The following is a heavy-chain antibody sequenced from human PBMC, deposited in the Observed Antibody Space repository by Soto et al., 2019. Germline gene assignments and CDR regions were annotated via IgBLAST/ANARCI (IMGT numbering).Heavy chain of an antibody. J-gene: IGHJ5*02. V-gene: IGHV3-33*01. CDR1: GFTFSDHG. Sequence: QVQLVESGGGVVQPGRSQRLSCAASGFTFSDHGMHWVRQAPGKGLEWVAVMWYDGSNKYYADSVKGRFTISRDNSKNTLYLQMNSLRAEDTAVYYCARGNYYDSSGYPNWFDPWGQGTLVTVSS. CDR2: MWYDGSNK. D-gene: IGHD3-22*01. CDR3: ARGNYYDSSGYPNWFDP.